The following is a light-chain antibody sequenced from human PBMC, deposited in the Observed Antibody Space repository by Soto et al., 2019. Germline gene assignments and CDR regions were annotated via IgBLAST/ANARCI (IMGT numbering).Light chain of an antibody. CDR3: SSYTSSSIVV. Sequence: QSALTQPASVSGSPGQSITISCTGTSSDVGGYNYVSWYQQHPGKAPKLMIYDVSNRPSGVSNRFSGSKSGNTASLTISRREAEDEADYYCSSYTSSSIVVFGGGTKLTVL. CDR2: DVS. J-gene: IGLJ2*01. V-gene: IGLV2-14*01. CDR1: SSDVGGYNY.